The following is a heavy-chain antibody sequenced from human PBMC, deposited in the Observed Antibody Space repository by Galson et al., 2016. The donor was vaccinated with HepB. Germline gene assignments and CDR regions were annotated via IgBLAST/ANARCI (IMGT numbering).Heavy chain of an antibody. V-gene: IGHV4-39*01. J-gene: IGHJ6*03. CDR3: ARHAGTSYENYYMDV. Sequence: SETLSFTCTVSGGSISSSYYWAWIRQPPGKGLEWIASIYYSGTSYYKPSLTSRVTISVDTSKSQFSLKVRSVTAADTAVYYCARHAGTSYENYYMDVWGRGTTVAVSS. CDR1: GGSISSSYY. D-gene: IGHD1-7*01. CDR2: IYYSGTS.